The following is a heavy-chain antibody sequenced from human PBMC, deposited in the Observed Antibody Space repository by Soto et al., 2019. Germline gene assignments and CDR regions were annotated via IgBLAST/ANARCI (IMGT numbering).Heavy chain of an antibody. CDR1: GGTFSSYA. V-gene: IGHV1-69*13. D-gene: IGHD4-17*01. CDR2: IIPIFGTA. CDR3: ARGYGDYGEYYYYYGMDV. Sequence: SVKVSCKASGGTFSSYAISWVRQAPGQGLEWMGGIIPIFGTANYAQKFQGRVTITADESTSTAYMELSSLRSEDTAVYYCARGYGDYGEYYYYYGMDVWGQGTTVTVSS. J-gene: IGHJ6*02.